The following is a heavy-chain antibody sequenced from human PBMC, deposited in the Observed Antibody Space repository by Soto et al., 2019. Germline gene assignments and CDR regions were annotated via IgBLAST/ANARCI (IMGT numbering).Heavy chain of an antibody. J-gene: IGHJ4*02. CDR1: GFSLSTSGVG. CDR2: LYWDDIK. CDR3: AHRYAIQYSFDY. Sequence: QITLKESGPTLVKPTQTLTLTCTFSGFSLSTSGVGVGWIRQPPGKALEWLALLYWDDIKRYSPSLKSRLTITQDTPKTQVVLTITNMDPVDTATYYCAHRYAIQYSFDYWGQGTLVTVSS. D-gene: IGHD2-8*01. V-gene: IGHV2-5*02.